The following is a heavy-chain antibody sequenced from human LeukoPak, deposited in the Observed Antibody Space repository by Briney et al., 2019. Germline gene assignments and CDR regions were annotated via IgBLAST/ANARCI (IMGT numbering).Heavy chain of an antibody. CDR3: AKDHYYGSGSSYDAFDI. CDR1: GFTFSSYG. CDR2: ISWNSGSI. V-gene: IGHV3-9*01. J-gene: IGHJ3*02. D-gene: IGHD3-10*01. Sequence: GRSLRLSCAASGFTFSSYGMHWVRQAPGKGLEWVSGISWNSGSIGYADSVKGRFTISRDNAKNSLYLQMNSLRAEDTALYYCAKDHYYGSGSSYDAFDIWGQGTMVTVSS.